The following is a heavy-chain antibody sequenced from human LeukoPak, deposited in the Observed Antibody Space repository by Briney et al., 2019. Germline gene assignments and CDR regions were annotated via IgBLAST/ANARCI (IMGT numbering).Heavy chain of an antibody. D-gene: IGHD3-22*01. V-gene: IGHV3-23*01. J-gene: IGHJ5*02. Sequence: GGSLRLSCAASGFTFSSYAMSWVRQAPGKGLEWVSGISGSGGSTYYADSVKGRFTISRDNSKNTLYLQMKSLRAEDTAIYYCAKGSKRDYYDGSGYPNWFDPWGQGTLVTVSS. CDR3: AKGSKRDYYDGSGYPNWFDP. CDR2: ISGSGGST. CDR1: GFTFSSYA.